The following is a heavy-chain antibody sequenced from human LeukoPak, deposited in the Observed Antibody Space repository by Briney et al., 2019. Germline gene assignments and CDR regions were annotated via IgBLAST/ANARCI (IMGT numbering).Heavy chain of an antibody. Sequence: GGSLRLSCAASGFTFSSYEMNWVRQAPGKGLEWFSYISSSGSTIFYADSVKGRFTISRDNAKNSLYLQMNSLRAEDTAVYYCAELGITMIGGVWGKGTTVTISS. CDR3: AELGITMIGGV. CDR1: GFTFSSYE. V-gene: IGHV3-48*03. CDR2: ISSSGSTI. D-gene: IGHD3-10*02. J-gene: IGHJ6*04.